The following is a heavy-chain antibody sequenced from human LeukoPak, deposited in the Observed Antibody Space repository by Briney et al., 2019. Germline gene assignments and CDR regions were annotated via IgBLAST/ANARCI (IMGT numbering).Heavy chain of an antibody. D-gene: IGHD3-22*01. CDR1: GGSINNYY. Sequence: SETLSLTCTVSGGSINNYYWSWIRQPPGKGLEWVAYIHSNGGTDYNPSLKSRVTISVDTSKNQFSLKLSSVTAADTAVYYCARGPFRYYYDSSGYYYFDYWGQGTLVTVSS. CDR3: ARGPFRYYYDSSGYYYFDY. J-gene: IGHJ4*02. CDR2: IHSNGGT. V-gene: IGHV4-59*12.